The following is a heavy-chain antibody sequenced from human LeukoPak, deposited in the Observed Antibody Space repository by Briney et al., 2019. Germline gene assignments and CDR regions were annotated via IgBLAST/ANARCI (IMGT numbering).Heavy chain of an antibody. CDR1: GGTFSSYA. CDR2: IIPILGIA. CDR3: ARGRAAAPEEYFQH. V-gene: IGHV1-69*04. D-gene: IGHD6-13*01. Sequence: SVKVSCKASGGTFSSYAISWVRQAPGQGLEWMGRIIPILGIANYAQKFQGRVTITADESTSTAYMELSSLRSEDTAVYYCARGRAAAPEEYFQHWGQGTLVTVSS. J-gene: IGHJ1*01.